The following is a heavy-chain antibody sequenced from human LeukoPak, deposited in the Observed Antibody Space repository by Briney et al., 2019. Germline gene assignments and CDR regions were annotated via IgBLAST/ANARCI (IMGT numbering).Heavy chain of an antibody. Sequence: GGSLRLSCTASGFTVATNYMNWVRQPPGKGLEWVSTLYSGADTYYADSVKGRFIVSRDSSKNMLFLHMNALRPEDTAVYYCARIGDHFHWYLDLWGRGTLVTVSS. J-gene: IGHJ2*01. CDR1: GFTVATNY. CDR3: ARIGDHFHWYLDL. CDR2: LYSGADT. V-gene: IGHV3-53*01. D-gene: IGHD3-3*02.